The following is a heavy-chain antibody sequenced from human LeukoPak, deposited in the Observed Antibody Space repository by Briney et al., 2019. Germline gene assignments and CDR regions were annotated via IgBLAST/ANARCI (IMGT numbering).Heavy chain of an antibody. Sequence: GGSLRLSCAASGFTFSSYGMHWVRQAPGKGLEWVAFIRYDGSNKYYADSVKGRFTISRDNSKNTLYLQMNSLRAEDTAVYYCAKEGPSSSWYYFDYWGQGTLVTVSS. CDR3: AKEGPSSSWYYFDY. V-gene: IGHV3-30*02. D-gene: IGHD6-13*01. CDR2: IRYDGSNK. J-gene: IGHJ4*02. CDR1: GFTFSSYG.